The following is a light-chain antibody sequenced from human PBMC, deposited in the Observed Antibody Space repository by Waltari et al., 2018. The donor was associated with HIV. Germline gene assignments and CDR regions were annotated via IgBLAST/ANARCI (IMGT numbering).Light chain of an antibody. J-gene: IGKJ2*01. Sequence: EIVLPQAPDFQSVTQQEQVTITCRASQSICSSLHWYQQKPDQSPKLLIKYASQSFSGVPSRFSGSVSGTDVTLTINSLEAEDAAAYYCHQSSSLPHVYTFGQGTKLEIK. V-gene: IGKV6-21*01. CDR2: YAS. CDR1: QSICSS. CDR3: HQSSSLPHVYT.